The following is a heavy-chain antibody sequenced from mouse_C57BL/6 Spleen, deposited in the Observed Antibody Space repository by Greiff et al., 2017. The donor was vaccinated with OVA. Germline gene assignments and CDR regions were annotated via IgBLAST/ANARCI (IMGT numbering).Heavy chain of an antibody. CDR1: GFNIKDYY. J-gene: IGHJ4*01. CDR2: IDPEDGET. Sequence: QLQQSGAELVKPGASVKLSCTASGFNIKDYYMHWVKQRTEQGLEWIGRIDPEDGETKYAPKFPGKATITADTSSNTAYLQLSSLTSEDTAVYYCARSHSSDAMDYWGQGTSVTVSS. D-gene: IGHD3-1*01. CDR3: ARSHSSDAMDY. V-gene: IGHV14-2*01.